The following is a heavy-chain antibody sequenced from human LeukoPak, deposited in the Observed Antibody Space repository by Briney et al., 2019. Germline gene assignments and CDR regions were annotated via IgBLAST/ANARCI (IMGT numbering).Heavy chain of an antibody. D-gene: IGHD3-22*01. V-gene: IGHV3-23*01. Sequence: GGSLRLSCAASGFTFSSYAMSWVRQAPGKGLEWVSAISGSGGSTYYEDSVKGRFTISRDNSKNTLYLQMNSLRAEDTAVYYCAKDLYEFYDSSGYYPTPYDYWGQGTLVTVSS. J-gene: IGHJ4*02. CDR2: ISGSGGST. CDR3: AKDLYEFYDSSGYYPTPYDY. CDR1: GFTFSSYA.